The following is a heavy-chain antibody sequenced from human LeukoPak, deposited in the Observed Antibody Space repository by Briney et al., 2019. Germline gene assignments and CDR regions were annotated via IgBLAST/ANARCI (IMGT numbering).Heavy chain of an antibody. CDR2: IYHSGST. V-gene: IGHV4-30-2*01. D-gene: IGHD3-3*01. Sequence: SQTLSLTCAVSGGSISSGGYSWSWIRQPPGKGLEWIGYIYHSGSTYYNPSLKSRVTISLDRSKNQFSLKLSSVTAADTAVYYCARVQLRFLEWYHLDYWGQGTLVTVSS. CDR1: GGSISSGGYS. J-gene: IGHJ4*02. CDR3: ARVQLRFLEWYHLDY.